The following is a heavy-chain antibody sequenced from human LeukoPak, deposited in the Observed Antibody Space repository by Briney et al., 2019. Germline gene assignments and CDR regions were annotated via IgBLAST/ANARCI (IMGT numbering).Heavy chain of an antibody. D-gene: IGHD3-22*01. V-gene: IGHV3-23*01. CDR3: AKEVDSSGYFYYSYYMDV. J-gene: IGHJ6*03. CDR1: GFTFSSYA. Sequence: GGSLRLSCAASGFTFSSYAMSWVRQAPGKGLDWVSAISGSGFGTYYADSVKGRFTISRDNSMKTLYLQMNSLRAEDTAVYYCAKEVDSSGYFYYSYYMDVWGKGTTVTVSS. CDR2: ISGSGFGT.